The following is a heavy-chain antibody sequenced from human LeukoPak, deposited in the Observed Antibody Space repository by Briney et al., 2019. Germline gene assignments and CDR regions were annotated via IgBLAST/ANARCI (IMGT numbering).Heavy chain of an antibody. Sequence: PGRSLRLSCTASGFTFDDHAMHWVRQAPGKGLEWVSGISWNRDGVDYVDSVKGRFTISRDNSKNTLYLHMNSLRVDDSATYYCARALNRHIGAFEYWGQGALVTVSS. CDR3: ARALNRHIGAFEY. D-gene: IGHD4/OR15-4a*01. V-gene: IGHV3-9*01. CDR1: GFTFDDHA. CDR2: ISWNRDGV. J-gene: IGHJ4*02.